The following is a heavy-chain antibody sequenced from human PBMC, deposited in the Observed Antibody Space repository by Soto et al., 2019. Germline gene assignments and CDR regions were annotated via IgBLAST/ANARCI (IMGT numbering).Heavy chain of an antibody. CDR1: GYSFTSYW. CDR3: ARVEMATADLLPYLHDY. V-gene: IGHV5-51*01. J-gene: IGHJ4*02. CDR2: IYPGDSDT. D-gene: IGHD5-12*01. Sequence: GESLKISCKGSGYSFTSYWIGWVRQMPGKGLEWMGIIYPGDSDTRYSPSFQGQVTISADKSISTAYLQWSSLKASDTAMYYCARVEMATADLLPYLHDYWGQGTLVTVSS.